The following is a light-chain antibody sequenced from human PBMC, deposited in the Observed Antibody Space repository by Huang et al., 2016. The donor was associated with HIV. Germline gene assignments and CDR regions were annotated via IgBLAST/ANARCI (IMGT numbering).Light chain of an antibody. J-gene: IGKJ5*01. CDR2: LSS. CDR3: MQSLQTPRT. CDR1: QSLLHSNGYNY. Sequence: DIVMTQSPLSLPVTPGERASISCRSSQSLLHSNGYNYLDWYLQQPGQSPQLLMYLSSKRASGVPERFRGKGSVGDFTLKISRVEAEEAGVYYCMQSLQTPRTFGQGTRLGIK. V-gene: IGKV2-28*01.